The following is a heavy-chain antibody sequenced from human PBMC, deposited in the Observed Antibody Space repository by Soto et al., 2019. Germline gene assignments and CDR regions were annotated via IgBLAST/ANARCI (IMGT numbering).Heavy chain of an antibody. D-gene: IGHD4-4*01. J-gene: IGHJ6*02. CDR3: ARAPHDYSFGYYYYGMDV. CDR2: IIPIFGTA. CDR1: GGTFSSHA. Sequence: ASVKVSCKASGGTFSSHAISWVRQAPGQGLEWMGGIIPIFGTANYAQKFQGRVTITADESTSTAYMELSSLRSEDTAVYYCARAPHDYSFGYYYYGMDVWGQGTTVTISS. V-gene: IGHV1-69*13.